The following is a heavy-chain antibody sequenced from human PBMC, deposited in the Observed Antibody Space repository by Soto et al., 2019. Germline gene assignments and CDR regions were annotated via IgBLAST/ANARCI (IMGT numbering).Heavy chain of an antibody. D-gene: IGHD2-21*02. CDR1: GFSLYTGGVG. J-gene: IGHJ4*02. Sequence: QITLKESGPTLVKPTQTLTLTCTFSGFSLYTGGVGVAWIRQPPGKALEWLALIYWDDDKRYSPSLKSRLTFTKDTSKRQVVLTMTNMDPVDTATYYCTHTDSRTSLAMDYWGQGTLVTVSS. CDR3: THTDSRTSLAMDY. V-gene: IGHV2-5*02. CDR2: IYWDDDK.